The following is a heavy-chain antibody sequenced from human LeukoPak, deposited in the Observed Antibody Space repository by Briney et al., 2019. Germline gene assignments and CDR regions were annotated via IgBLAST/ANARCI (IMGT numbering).Heavy chain of an antibody. CDR1: GFTFGSYW. CDR3: ARDTGGGYSCYDC. V-gene: IGHV3-7*01. D-gene: IGHD5-18*01. Sequence: GGSLRLSCAASGFTFGSYWMTWIRQAPGKGLEWVANIKQDGSEKYYVDSVKGRFTISRDNAKNSLYLQMNSLRAEDTAVYYCARDTGGGYSCYDCWGQGTLVTVSS. J-gene: IGHJ4*02. CDR2: IKQDGSEK.